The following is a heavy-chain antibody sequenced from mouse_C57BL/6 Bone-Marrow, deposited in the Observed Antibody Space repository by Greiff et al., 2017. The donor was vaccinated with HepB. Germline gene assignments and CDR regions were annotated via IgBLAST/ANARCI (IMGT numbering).Heavy chain of an antibody. Sequence: QVQLKQSGAELVKPGASVKLSCKASGYTFTSYWMQWVKQRPGQGLEWIGEIDPSDSYTNYNQKFKGKATLTVDTSSSTAYMQLSSLTSEDSAVYYCAKSPHYYGSSYGGYFDVWGTGTTVTVSS. CDR1: GYTFTSYW. V-gene: IGHV1-50*01. CDR3: AKSPHYYGSSYGGYFDV. D-gene: IGHD1-1*01. CDR2: IDPSDSYT. J-gene: IGHJ1*03.